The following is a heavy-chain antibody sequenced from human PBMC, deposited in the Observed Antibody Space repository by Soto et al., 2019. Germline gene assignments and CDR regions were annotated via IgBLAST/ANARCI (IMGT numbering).Heavy chain of an antibody. V-gene: IGHV4-59*01. CDR2: IYYSGST. J-gene: IGHJ6*02. D-gene: IGHD2-2*01. Sequence: PSETLSLTCTVSGGSISSYYWGWIRQPPGKGLEWIGYIYYSGSTNYNPSLKSRVTISVDTSKNQFSLKLSSVTAADTAVYYCARFTFGVVPAAPSYYYGMDVWGQGTTVTVSS. CDR3: ARFTFGVVPAAPSYYYGMDV. CDR1: GGSISSYY.